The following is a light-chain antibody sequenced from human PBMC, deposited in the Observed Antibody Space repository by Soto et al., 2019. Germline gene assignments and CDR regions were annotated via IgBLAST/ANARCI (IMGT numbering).Light chain of an antibody. CDR1: QSVSSNS. CDR2: AAS. CDR3: QQYGMSPLT. V-gene: IGKV3-20*01. Sequence: EVVLTQSPGTLSLSPGERATLSCRASQSVSSNSLAWYQQKPGQAPRLLIYAASSRATGIPDRFSGSRSGTDFTLTMSRLEPEDFAVYYCQQYGMSPLTFVQGTKVEIK. J-gene: IGKJ1*01.